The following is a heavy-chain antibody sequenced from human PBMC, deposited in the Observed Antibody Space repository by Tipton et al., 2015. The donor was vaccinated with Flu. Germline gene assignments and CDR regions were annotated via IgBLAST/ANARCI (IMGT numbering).Heavy chain of an antibody. CDR3: VRESSQRGYHLDY. CDR1: RFSLTAYW. Sequence: SLRLSCSVSRFSLTAYWMHWVRQAPGKGLAWVSRIAYDGSSIHYDDSVKGRATISRDTASNTLYLQLSGLRAEDTAAYYCVRESSQRGYHLDYWGRGTLVTVSS. V-gene: IGHV3-74*01. CDR2: IAYDGSSI. D-gene: IGHD2-2*01. J-gene: IGHJ4*02.